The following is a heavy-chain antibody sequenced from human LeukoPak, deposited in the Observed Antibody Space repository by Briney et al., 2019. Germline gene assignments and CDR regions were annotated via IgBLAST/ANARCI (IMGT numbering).Heavy chain of an antibody. Sequence: GGSLRLSCAAPGFIFHDYAIHWVRKPPGKGLEWVSLISGDGGSTFYADSVKGRFTISRDNSKNSLYLQMSSLRIEDTALYYCARESESSGWYDFWGQGTLVTVSS. CDR1: GFIFHDYA. CDR2: ISGDGGST. J-gene: IGHJ5*01. CDR3: ARESESSGWYDF. V-gene: IGHV3-43*02. D-gene: IGHD3-22*01.